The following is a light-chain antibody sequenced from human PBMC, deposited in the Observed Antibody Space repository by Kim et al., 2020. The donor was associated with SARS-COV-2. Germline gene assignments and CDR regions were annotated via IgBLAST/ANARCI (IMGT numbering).Light chain of an antibody. CDR3: KSRDSSGKVV. CDR2: GKN. J-gene: IGLJ2*01. Sequence: SSELTQDPAVSVALGQTVRITCQGDSLRQYYATWYQQKPGQAPVLVIYGKNNRPSGIPDRFSGSTSGNTASLTITGAQAEEEADYYCKSRDSSGKVVFGGGTQLTV. V-gene: IGLV3-19*01. CDR1: SLRQYY.